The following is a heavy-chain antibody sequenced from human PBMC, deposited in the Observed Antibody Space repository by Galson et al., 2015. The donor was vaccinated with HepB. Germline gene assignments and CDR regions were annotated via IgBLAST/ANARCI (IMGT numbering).Heavy chain of an antibody. V-gene: IGHV1-18*01. CDR2: ISGYDVNV. CDR1: GYTFSRFS. CDR3: ARGGLATIGGPTFDY. D-gene: IGHD5-24*01. Sequence: SVKVSCKASGYTFSRFSISWLRQAPGQGLEWMGWISGYDVNVRYAQKLQGRLTMTTDTSTSTAHLDLRSLRYDDSAVYYCARGGLATIGGPTFDYWGQGTLVTVSS. J-gene: IGHJ4*02.